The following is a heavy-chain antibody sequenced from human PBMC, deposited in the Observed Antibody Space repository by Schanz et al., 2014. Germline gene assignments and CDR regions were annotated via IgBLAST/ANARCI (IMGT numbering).Heavy chain of an antibody. Sequence: QVQLVQSGTEVKKPGASVKVSCKASGYTFTNFYIHWVRQAPGQGLEWMGWITAYNGDTNYALKLQGRVTMTTDTSTGTAYMELRSLRSDDTAVYYCARGGYSSGWYDRDIAHFDYWGQGTLVTVSS. CDR3: ARGGYSSGWYDRDIAHFDY. CDR2: ITAYNGDT. J-gene: IGHJ4*02. CDR1: GYTFTNFY. D-gene: IGHD6-19*01. V-gene: IGHV1-18*04.